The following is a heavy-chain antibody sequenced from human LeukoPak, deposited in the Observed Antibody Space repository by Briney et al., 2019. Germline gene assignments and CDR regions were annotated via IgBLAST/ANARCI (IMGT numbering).Heavy chain of an antibody. CDR3: ALGYCSSTSCRYYYYYYMDV. J-gene: IGHJ6*03. CDR2: INPNSGGT. CDR1: GYTFTGYY. V-gene: IGHV1-2*02. Sequence: ASVKVSCRASGYTFTGYYMHWVRHAPGQGLECMGWINPNSGGTNYAQKVQGRVTMTRDTSISTAYMELSRLRSDDTAVYYCALGYCSSTSCRYYYYYYMDVWDKGTTVTVSS. D-gene: IGHD2-2*01.